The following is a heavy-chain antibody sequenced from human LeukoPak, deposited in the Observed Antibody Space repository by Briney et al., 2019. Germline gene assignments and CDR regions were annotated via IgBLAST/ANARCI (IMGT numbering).Heavy chain of an antibody. CDR3: VRAYALDY. Sequence: PSETLSLTCTVSGDSISSSSHYWDWIRQHPGKGLEWIGYIYYSGSTYYNPSLKSRVTISIDTSKNQFSLKLSSVTAADTAMYYCVRAYALDYWGQGTLVTVSS. J-gene: IGHJ4*02. V-gene: IGHV4-31*03. CDR1: GDSISSSSHY. D-gene: IGHD4-17*01. CDR2: IYYSGST.